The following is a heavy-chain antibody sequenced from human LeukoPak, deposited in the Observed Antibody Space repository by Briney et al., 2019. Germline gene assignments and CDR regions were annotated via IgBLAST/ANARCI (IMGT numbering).Heavy chain of an antibody. V-gene: IGHV4-39*01. J-gene: IGHJ4*02. CDR1: GGSINSDGYY. D-gene: IGHD3-10*01. Sequence: PSETLSLTCTVSGGSINSDGYYWGWIRQAPGKGLEWIGSMSYSGKSFYNPSLKSRVTLSVDTSKNQFSLKLSSVTAADTAVYYCPTGKVRVSSEKYEFEYWGQGALVTVSS. CDR2: MSYSGKS. CDR3: PTGKVRVSSEKYEFEY.